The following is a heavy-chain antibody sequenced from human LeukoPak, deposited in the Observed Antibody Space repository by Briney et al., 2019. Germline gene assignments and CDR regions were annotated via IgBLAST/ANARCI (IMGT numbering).Heavy chain of an antibody. CDR3: AREELRGWYSVPDY. CDR2: IIPILGIA. J-gene: IGHJ4*02. D-gene: IGHD6-19*01. CDR1: GGTFSSYA. V-gene: IGHV1-69*04. Sequence: GASVKVSCKASGGTFSSYATSWVRQAPGQGPEWMGRIIPILGIANYAQKFQGRVTITADKSTSTAYMELSSLRSEDTAVYYCAREELRGWYSVPDYWGQGTLVTVSS.